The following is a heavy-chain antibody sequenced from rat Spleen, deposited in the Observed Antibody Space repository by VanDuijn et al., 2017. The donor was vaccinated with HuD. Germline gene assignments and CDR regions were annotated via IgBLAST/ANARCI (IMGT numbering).Heavy chain of an antibody. V-gene: IGHV5-29*01. Sequence: EVQLVESGGDLVQPGRSLKLTCAASGFTFSHYGMAWVRQAPTKGLEWVASISYDGSSTYYRDSVKGRFTISRDNAKSTLYLQTGDTATYYCARHNSGYGVMDAWGQGASVTVSS. CDR3: ARHNSGYGVMDA. J-gene: IGHJ4*01. D-gene: IGHD4-3*01. CDR1: GFTFSHYG. CDR2: ISYDGSST.